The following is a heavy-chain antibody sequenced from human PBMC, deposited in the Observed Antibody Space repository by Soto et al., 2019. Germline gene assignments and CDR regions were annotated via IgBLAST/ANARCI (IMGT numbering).Heavy chain of an antibody. J-gene: IGHJ4*02. Sequence: SETLSLTCAVYGGSFSGYYWSWIRQPPGKGLEWIGEINHSGSTNYNPSLKSRVTISVDTSKNQFSLKLSSVTAADTAVYYCATAGIAAAGPFDYWGQGTLVTVS. CDR1: GGSFSGYY. CDR3: ATAGIAAAGPFDY. D-gene: IGHD6-13*01. V-gene: IGHV4-34*01. CDR2: INHSGST.